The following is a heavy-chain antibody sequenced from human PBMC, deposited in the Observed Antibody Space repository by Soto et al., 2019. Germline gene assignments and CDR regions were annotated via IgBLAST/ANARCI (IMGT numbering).Heavy chain of an antibody. CDR2: ISYDAGKT. Sequence: QVQLVESGGGVVQPGGSLRLSCAVSGFTFSESGMLWVRQAPVKGLEWVAFISYDAGKTYYRDSVKGRFTISRDNPRXXXXXXXXXXXXXXXXXXXXXXXXXXXXXXXXYMDVWGKGTTVTVSS. J-gene: IGHJ6*03. V-gene: IGHV3-33*05. CDR3: XXXXXXXXXXXXYMDV. CDR1: GFTFSESG.